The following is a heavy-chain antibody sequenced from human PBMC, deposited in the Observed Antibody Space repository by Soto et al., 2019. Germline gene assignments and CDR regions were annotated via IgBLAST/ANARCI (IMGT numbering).Heavy chain of an antibody. CDR1: GDSVSSVGFH. V-gene: IGHV4-30-4*01. CDR2: ISNSGST. J-gene: IGHJ4*02. D-gene: IGHD4-17*01. CDR3: ATESGSTYGYFDY. Sequence: SETLSLTCTVSGDSVSSVGFHWAWLRRPPGKGLEWIGYISNSGSTGYNPSLKTRLSMSVDRSKNQFTLRLTSVTAADTAVYFCATESGSTYGYFDYWGQGTQVTVSS.